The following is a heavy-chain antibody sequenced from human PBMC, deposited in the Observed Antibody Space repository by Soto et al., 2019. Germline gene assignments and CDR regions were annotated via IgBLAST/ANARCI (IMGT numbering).Heavy chain of an antibody. CDR2: IVVGSGHT. V-gene: IGHV1-58*02. Sequence: QMQLVQSGPEVKKPGTSVKVSCKTSGFSFTSSAMQWVRQARGQRLEWIGWIVVGSGHTNNAQKFQERVTITRDMSTSTAYMELRSLRSEDTAVYYCAAASSTSGGYYGMDVWGQGTTVTVSS. CDR3: AAASSTSGGYYGMDV. D-gene: IGHD2-2*01. J-gene: IGHJ6*02. CDR1: GFSFTSSA.